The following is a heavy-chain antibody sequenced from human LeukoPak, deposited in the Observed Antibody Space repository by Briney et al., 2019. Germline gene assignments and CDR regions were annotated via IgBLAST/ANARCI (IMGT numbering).Heavy chain of an antibody. D-gene: IGHD3-10*01. CDR2: ISSSGSTI. CDR1: GFTFSSYE. CDR3: ARDRPSYGSGRRTRTDY. V-gene: IGHV3-48*03. Sequence: GGSLRLSCAASGFTFSSYEMNWVRQAPGKGLEWVSYISSSGSTIYYADSVKGRFTISRDNAKNSLYLQMNSLRAEDTAVYYCARDRPSYGSGRRTRTDYWGQGTLVTVSS. J-gene: IGHJ4*02.